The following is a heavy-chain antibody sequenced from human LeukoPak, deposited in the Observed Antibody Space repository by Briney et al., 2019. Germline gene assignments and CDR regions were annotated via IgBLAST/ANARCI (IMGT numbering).Heavy chain of an antibody. CDR1: GYTFTGYY. V-gene: IGHV1-2*02. CDR3: ARDPGLVLGFGDF. CDR2: INPNSGGT. J-gene: IGHJ4*02. Sequence: ASVKVSCKASGYTFTGYYMHWVRQAPGQGLEWMGWINPNSGGTNYAQKFQGRVTMTRDTSISTAYMELSRLTSDDTAVYYCARDPGLVLGFGDFWGQGTLVTVSS. D-gene: IGHD3-10*01.